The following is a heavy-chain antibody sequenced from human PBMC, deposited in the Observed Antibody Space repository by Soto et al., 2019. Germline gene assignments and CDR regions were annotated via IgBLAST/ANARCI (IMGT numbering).Heavy chain of an antibody. V-gene: IGHV4-31*03. CDR1: GGSISSGGYY. J-gene: IGHJ4*02. D-gene: IGHD2-21*02. CDR2: IYYSGST. Sequence: PSETLSLTCTVSGGSISSGGYYWSWIRQHPGKGLEWIGYIYYSGSTYYNPSLKSRVTISVDTSKNQFSLKLSSVTAADTAVYYCARVVGDCGGDCYSPCYFDYWGQGTLVTVSS. CDR3: ARVVGDCGGDCYSPCYFDY.